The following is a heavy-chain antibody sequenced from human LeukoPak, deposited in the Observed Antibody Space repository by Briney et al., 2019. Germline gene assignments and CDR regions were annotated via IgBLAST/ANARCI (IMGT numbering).Heavy chain of an antibody. CDR3: ARGDGYPGYFDY. V-gene: IGHV1-69*13. CDR2: IIPIFGTA. J-gene: IGHJ4*02. Sequence: ASVKVSCKASGGTFSSYAISWVRQAPGQGLEWMGGIIPIFGTANYAQKFQGRVTITADESTSTAYMELSSLRSEDTAVYYCARGDGYPGYFDYWGQGTLVTVSS. CDR1: GGTFSSYA. D-gene: IGHD5-24*01.